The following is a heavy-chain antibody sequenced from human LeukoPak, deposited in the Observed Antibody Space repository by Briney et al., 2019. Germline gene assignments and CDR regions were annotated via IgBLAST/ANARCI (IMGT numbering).Heavy chain of an antibody. Sequence: PGGSLRLSCAVSGFTFSNYDMNWVRQAPGKGPEWVTTISASGIHIYYADSAKGRFTISRDNSKNTLYLQMNSLRAEDTAVYHCARDRGTMIIMGNWFDPWGQGTLVTVSS. D-gene: IGHD3-22*01. J-gene: IGHJ5*02. CDR3: ARDRGTMIIMGNWFDP. V-gene: IGHV3-23*01. CDR1: GFTFSNYD. CDR2: ISASGIHI.